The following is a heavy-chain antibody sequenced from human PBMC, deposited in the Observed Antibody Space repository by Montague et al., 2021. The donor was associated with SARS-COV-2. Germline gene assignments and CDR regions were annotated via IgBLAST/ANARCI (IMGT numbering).Heavy chain of an antibody. CDR3: ARAATDVLRYFDWLTQEDRRYFDS. J-gene: IGHJ4*02. Sequence: SETLSLTCAVYGGSFSGYCWSWIRQPPGKGLDWLGEMNHYGGTNYNPSLKSRVTISIDTSTSQFSLKLSSVTAADTAVYYCARAATDVLRYFDWLTQEDRRYFDSWGQGTLVTVSS. V-gene: IGHV4-34*01. CDR1: GGSFSGYC. CDR2: MNHYGGT. D-gene: IGHD3-9*01.